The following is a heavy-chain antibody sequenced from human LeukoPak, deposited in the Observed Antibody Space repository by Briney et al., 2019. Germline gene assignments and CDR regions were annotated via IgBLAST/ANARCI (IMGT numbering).Heavy chain of an antibody. D-gene: IGHD2-2*02. Sequence: ASVTVSFKASGYTFTTYGISWVRQAPGQGLEWTGWISAYNGNTDYAQKLQGRVTMATDTSTNTAYMELRSLRSDDTAVYYCARDIHEHLGYGSSTSWYNFDYWGQGTLVTVAS. CDR2: ISAYNGNT. J-gene: IGHJ4*02. V-gene: IGHV1-18*01. CDR3: ARDIHEHLGYGSSTSWYNFDY. CDR1: GYTFTTYG.